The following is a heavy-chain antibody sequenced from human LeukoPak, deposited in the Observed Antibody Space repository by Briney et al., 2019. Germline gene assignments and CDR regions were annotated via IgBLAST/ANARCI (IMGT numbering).Heavy chain of an antibody. CDR2: IYSDGTT. D-gene: IGHD3-22*01. V-gene: IGHV3-53*01. CDR1: GFSISDKY. CDR3: AGDTSNYYDSTGYYYDYYYMDV. Sequence: GGSLRLSCAASGFSISDKYMSWVRQAPGKGLEWVSVIYSDGTTHYADSVEGRFTISRDNSKDTLYLQMNSLRAEDTAVYYCAGDTSNYYDSTGYYYDYYYMDVWGKGTTVTVSS. J-gene: IGHJ6*03.